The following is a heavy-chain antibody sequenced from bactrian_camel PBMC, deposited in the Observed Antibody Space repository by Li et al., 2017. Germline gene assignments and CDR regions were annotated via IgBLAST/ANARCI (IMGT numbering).Heavy chain of an antibody. Sequence: HVQLVESGGGSVQAGGSLRLSCEATRYGGLLAYMGWFRQAPGKKREGVASISPSGLTPHYADSVKGRFTISQTDRKNMLYLQMNSLQIEDTGVYTCAAGVGSYYKDSCTYTYWGQGTQVTVS. CDR3: AAGVGSYYKDSCTYTY. J-gene: IGHJ4*01. CDR1: RYGGLLAY. CDR2: ISPSGLTP. D-gene: IGHD2*01. V-gene: IGHV3S63*01.